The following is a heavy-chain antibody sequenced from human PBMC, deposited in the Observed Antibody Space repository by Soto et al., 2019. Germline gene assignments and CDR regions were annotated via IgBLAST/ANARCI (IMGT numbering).Heavy chain of an antibody. Sequence: GGSLRLSCAASGFTFSDYAMSWVRQAPGKGLEWVSSISNSGSSTYSADSVKGRFTISRDNSKNTLYLQMDSLRAEDTAMYYCAKDRIASGVAVRFDPWGQGTLVTVSS. J-gene: IGHJ5*02. D-gene: IGHD2-21*01. CDR3: AKDRIASGVAVRFDP. V-gene: IGHV3-23*01. CDR1: GFTFSDYA. CDR2: ISNSGSST.